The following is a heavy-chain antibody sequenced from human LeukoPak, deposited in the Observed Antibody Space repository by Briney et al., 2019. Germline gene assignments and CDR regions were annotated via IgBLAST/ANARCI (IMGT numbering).Heavy chain of an antibody. Sequence: ASVKVSCKASGYTFIDYGISWLRQAPGQGLEWMGWISTYNGVTKYAQKFQGRVTMTTDTSTSTAYMELKSLRSDDTAVFYCARSQLKHDKFDYWGEGSLVTVS. CDR2: ISTYNGVT. J-gene: IGHJ4*02. CDR3: ARSQLKHDKFDY. V-gene: IGHV1-18*01. CDR1: GYTFIDYG. D-gene: IGHD3-22*01.